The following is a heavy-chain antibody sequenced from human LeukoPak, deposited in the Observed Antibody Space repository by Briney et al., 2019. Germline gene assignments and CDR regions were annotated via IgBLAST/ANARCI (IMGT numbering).Heavy chain of an antibody. J-gene: IGHJ4*02. D-gene: IGHD5-24*01. CDR3: AREKRWLLQHGHSFDY. CDR2: INSDGSST. V-gene: IGHV3-74*01. Sequence: PGGSLRLSCAASGFTFSSYWMHWVRQAPGKGLVRVSRINSDGSSTSYADSVKGRFTISRDNAKNTLYLQMNSLRAEDTAVYYCAREKRWLLQHGHSFDYWGQGTLVTVSS. CDR1: GFTFSSYW.